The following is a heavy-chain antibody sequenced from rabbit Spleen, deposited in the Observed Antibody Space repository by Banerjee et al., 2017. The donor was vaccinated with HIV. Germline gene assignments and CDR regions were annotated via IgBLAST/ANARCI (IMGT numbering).Heavy chain of an antibody. CDR3: ARDLASVVGWNFNL. CDR1: GFSFSNKAV. CDR2: INAVTGKS. D-gene: IGHD3-1*01. Sequence: QEQLVESGGGLVKPEGSLKLSCTASGFSFSNKAVMCWVRQAPGKGLEWIACINAVTGKSVYASWPKGRFTISRTSSTTVTLQMTSLTAADTATYFCARDLASVVGWNFNLWGPGTLVTVS. V-gene: IGHV1S45*01. J-gene: IGHJ4*01.